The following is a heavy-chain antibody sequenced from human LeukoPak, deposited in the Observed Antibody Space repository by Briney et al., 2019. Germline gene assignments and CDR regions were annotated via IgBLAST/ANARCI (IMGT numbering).Heavy chain of an antibody. CDR1: GDSISSGSYY. D-gene: IGHD2-15*01. V-gene: IGHV4-61*09. CDR2: IYTSGST. CDR3: ARRYCSGGSCYSDRGAFDI. Sequence: SQTLSLTCTVSGDSISSGSYYWSWIRQPGGKGLEWIGHIYTSGSTNYNPSLKSRVTISVDTSKKQFSLKLSSVTAADTAVYYCARRYCSGGSCYSDRGAFDIWGQGTMVTVSS. J-gene: IGHJ3*02.